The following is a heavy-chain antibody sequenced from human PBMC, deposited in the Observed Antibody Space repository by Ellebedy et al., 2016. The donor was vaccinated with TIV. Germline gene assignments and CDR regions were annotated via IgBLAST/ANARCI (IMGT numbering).Heavy chain of an antibody. CDR2: ISSNSNYI. J-gene: IGHJ4*03. V-gene: IGHV3-21*01. Sequence: GESLKISCAASGFTFSSYSMNWVRQAPGKGLGWVSSISSNSNYIYYADSVRGRFTISRDNAKKSLYLQMNSLRAEDTAVYYCARGAMAAAGDDYWGQGTTVTVSS. CDR3: ARGAMAAAGDDY. D-gene: IGHD6-13*01. CDR1: GFTFSSYS.